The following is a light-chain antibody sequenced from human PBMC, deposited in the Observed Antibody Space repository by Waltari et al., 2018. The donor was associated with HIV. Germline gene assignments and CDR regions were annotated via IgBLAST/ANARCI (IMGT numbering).Light chain of an antibody. Sequence: QSSLTQPASVSGSPGQSITIYCISPDSHTHFYSSVSWYQLHPVKAPKLVLYAATNRPSGIFSLFSGSRSGNTAFLTISELQAEDEADYYCSSLTYGFRVFGGGTTVTVL. J-gene: IGLJ1*01. V-gene: IGLV2-14*03. CDR1: DSHTHFYSS. CDR2: AAT. CDR3: SSLTYGFRV.